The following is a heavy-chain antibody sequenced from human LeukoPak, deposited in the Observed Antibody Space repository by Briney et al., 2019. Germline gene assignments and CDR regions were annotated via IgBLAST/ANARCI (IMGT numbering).Heavy chain of an antibody. CDR2: IIPNSGGT. CDR1: GYTFTGYY. V-gene: IGHV1-2*02. CDR3: AGTRGKTYYYGSTSRGTFDI. J-gene: IGHJ3*02. D-gene: IGHD3-22*01. Sequence: GASVKVSCKASGYTFTGYYMHWVRQAPGQGLEWMGWIIPNSGGTNYAQKFQGRVTMTRDTSISTADMELSRLRSDDTAVYYCAGTRGKTYYYGSTSRGTFDIWGQGTMVTVSS.